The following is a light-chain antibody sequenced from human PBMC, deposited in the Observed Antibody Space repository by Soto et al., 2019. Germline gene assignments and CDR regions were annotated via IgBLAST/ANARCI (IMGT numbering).Light chain of an antibody. Sequence: DIQMTQSPSSVSASVGDRVTITCRASQGISSWLAWSQQKPGKAPNLLIYAASSLQSGVPSRFSGSGSGTDFTLNIRILQPDDFATYYYHQANIFPLTFGQGTKLESK. J-gene: IGKJ2*01. CDR2: AAS. CDR1: QGISSW. CDR3: HQANIFPLT. V-gene: IGKV1-12*01.